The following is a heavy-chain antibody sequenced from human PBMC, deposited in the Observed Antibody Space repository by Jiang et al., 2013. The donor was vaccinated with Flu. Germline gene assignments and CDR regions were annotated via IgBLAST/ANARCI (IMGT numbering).Heavy chain of an antibody. CDR2: INSDGSRT. Sequence: GLVWVSRINSDGSRTIYADSVKGRFTISRDNAKNTLYLQMYSLRAEDTAVYYCARGTIRGYSGYDYYWGQGSLVTVSS. J-gene: IGHJ4*02. V-gene: IGHV3-74*01. D-gene: IGHD5-12*01. CDR3: ARGTIRGYSGYDYY.